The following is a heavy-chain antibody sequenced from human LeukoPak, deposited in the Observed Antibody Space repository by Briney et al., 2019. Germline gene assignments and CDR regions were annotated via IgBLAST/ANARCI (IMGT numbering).Heavy chain of an antibody. CDR2: IRSKAYGGTT. CDR1: GFTFGDYA. V-gene: IGHV3-49*03. Sequence: GGSLRLSCTASGFTFGDYAMSWFRQAPGKGLEWVGFIRSKAYGGTTEYAASVKGRFTISRDNAKNSLYLQMNSLRAEDTAVYFCARVGALSSSWLLYWGQGTLVTVSS. J-gene: IGHJ4*02. CDR3: ARVGALSSSWLLY. D-gene: IGHD6-13*01.